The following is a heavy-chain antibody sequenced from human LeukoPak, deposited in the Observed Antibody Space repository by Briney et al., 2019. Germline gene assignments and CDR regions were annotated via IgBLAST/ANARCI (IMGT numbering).Heavy chain of an antibody. CDR1: GYSFISNW. D-gene: IGHD3-10*01. J-gene: IGHJ4*02. Sequence: GESLKISCKGSGYSFISNWIGWVRQMPGKGLEWMGNIYPGDSDTRYSPSFQGQVTISAAKSISTAYLQWSSLKASDTAMYYCARLISGNYYNGVDYWGQGTLVTVSS. CDR2: IYPGDSDT. CDR3: ARLISGNYYNGVDY. V-gene: IGHV5-51*01.